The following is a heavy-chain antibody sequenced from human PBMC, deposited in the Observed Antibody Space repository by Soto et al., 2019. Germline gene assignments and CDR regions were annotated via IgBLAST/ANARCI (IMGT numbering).Heavy chain of an antibody. CDR2: IYSGGST. D-gene: IGHD3-10*01. V-gene: IGHV3-53*04. Sequence: EVQLVESGGGLVQPGGSLRLSCAASGFTVSSSYMSWVRQAPGKGLEWVSVIYSGGSTIYADSVKGRFTISSHKSENTLYLQMNSLRAEDTAVYYCARGSPDYYYYYYRDVWGKGTTVTVSS. J-gene: IGHJ6*03. CDR1: GFTVSSSY. CDR3: ARGSPDYYYYYYRDV.